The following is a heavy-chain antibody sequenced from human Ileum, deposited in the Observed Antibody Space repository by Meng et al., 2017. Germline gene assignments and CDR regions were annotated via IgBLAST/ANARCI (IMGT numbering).Heavy chain of an antibody. Sequence: QVQLQESGPGLVKPSQTLSLTGSVSGGSFSRDNYYWTWIRQTPGKGLEWIGLTYYNGSPFYNPSLRSRVTISVDTSKDQFSLKLTSVTAADTAVYYCARERRHYYGSGSFDYWGQGILVTVSS. CDR3: ARERRHYYGSGSFDY. CDR1: GGSFSRDNYY. V-gene: IGHV4-30-4*01. CDR2: TYYNGSP. D-gene: IGHD3-10*01. J-gene: IGHJ4*02.